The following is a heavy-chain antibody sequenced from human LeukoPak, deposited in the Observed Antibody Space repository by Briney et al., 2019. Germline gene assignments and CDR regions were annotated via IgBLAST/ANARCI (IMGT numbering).Heavy chain of an antibody. CDR3: ARDTFQPGLIDS. Sequence: GGSLKLSCAASGFTFSRYAMNWVRQAPGKGLQWVSYINTDSSDIHYADSVKGRFTISRDNARNTLYLQLSSLRAEDSAVYYCARDTFQPGLIDSWGQGTLVTVSS. V-gene: IGHV3-21*05. D-gene: IGHD2-2*01. J-gene: IGHJ4*02. CDR1: GFTFSRYA. CDR2: INTDSSDI.